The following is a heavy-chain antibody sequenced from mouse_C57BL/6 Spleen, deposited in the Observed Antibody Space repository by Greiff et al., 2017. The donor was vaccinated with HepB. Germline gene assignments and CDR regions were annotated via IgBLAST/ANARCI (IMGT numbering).Heavy chain of an antibody. V-gene: IGHV1-15*01. D-gene: IGHD1-1*01. CDR1: GYTFTDYE. CDR3: AGPGLRGWFAY. J-gene: IGHJ3*01. CDR2: IDPETGGT. Sequence: QVQLQQSGAELVRPGASVTLSCKASGYTFTDYEMHWVKQTPVHGLEWIGAIDPETGGTAYNQKFKGKAILTADKSSSTAYMKLRGLTSEGSAVYYGAGPGLRGWFAYWGQGTLVTVSA.